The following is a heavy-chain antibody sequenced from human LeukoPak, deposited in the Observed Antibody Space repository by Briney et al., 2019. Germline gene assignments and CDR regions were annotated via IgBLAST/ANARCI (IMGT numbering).Heavy chain of an antibody. V-gene: IGHV3-23*01. CDR2: ITGSGGHT. CDR3: TKDLTDYHYYYTDV. Sequence: PGGSLRLSCEASGFTFSNYAMAWVRQSPGKGLEWVSGITGSGGHTYYADSVKGRFTSSRDNSKNTLYLQMNSLRAEDTAVYCCTKDLTDYHYYYTDVWGKGTTVIVSS. D-gene: IGHD2-21*02. CDR1: GFTFSNYA. J-gene: IGHJ6*03.